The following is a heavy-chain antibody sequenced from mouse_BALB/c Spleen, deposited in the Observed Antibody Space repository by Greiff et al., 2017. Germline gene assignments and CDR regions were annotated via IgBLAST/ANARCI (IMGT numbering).Heavy chain of an antibody. CDR2: ISSGGSYT. Sequence: EVNLVESGGGLVKPGGSLKLSCAASGFTFSSYTMSWVRQTPEKRLEWVATISSGGSYTYYPDSVKGRFTISRDNAKNTLYLQMSSLKSEDTAMYYCTRRIYDYEYYFDYWGQGTTLTVSS. CDR3: TRRIYDYEYYFDY. V-gene: IGHV5-6-4*01. CDR1: GFTFSSYT. D-gene: IGHD2-4*01. J-gene: IGHJ2*01.